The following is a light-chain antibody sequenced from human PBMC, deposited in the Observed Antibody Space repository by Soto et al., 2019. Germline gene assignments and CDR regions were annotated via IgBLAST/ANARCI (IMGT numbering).Light chain of an antibody. CDR1: QSVLFASKNY. J-gene: IGKJ1*01. CDR2: WAS. Sequence: DIVMTQSPDSLAVSLGERATINCKSSQSVLFASKNYLAWYQQKPGQAPRLLIYWASTRESGVPDRFSGRGSETDFTLIISSLQAEDVAVYFCQQYHSPPLTFGQGTQVEIK. CDR3: QQYHSPPLT. V-gene: IGKV4-1*01.